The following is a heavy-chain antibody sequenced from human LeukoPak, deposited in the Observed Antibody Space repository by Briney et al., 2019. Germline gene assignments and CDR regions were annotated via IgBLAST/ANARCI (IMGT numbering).Heavy chain of an antibody. CDR2: ISANSVYT. Sequence: GGSLRLSCVASGLTFSNHGMSWVRQDPGKGLEWVSSISANSVYTYYAASVKGRFTISRDNSKNTLFLQMNNMGAEDTAIYLCAKIGVTGGWFFDLWGRGTLLSVSS. D-gene: IGHD3-3*01. CDR1: GLTFSNHG. CDR3: AKIGVTGGWFFDL. V-gene: IGHV3-23*01. J-gene: IGHJ2*01.